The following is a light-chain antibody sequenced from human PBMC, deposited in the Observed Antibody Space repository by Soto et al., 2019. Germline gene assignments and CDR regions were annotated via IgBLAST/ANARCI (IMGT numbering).Light chain of an antibody. Sequence: DIVLTQTPLSSPVTLGQPASISCRSSQSLLHDAGNTYLSWLHQRPGQPPRLLIYQVSNRVSGVPDRFSGSGARTDFTLRISSVEAEDVGIYYCMQATQVPLTFGGGTSVEI. V-gene: IGKV2-24*01. CDR3: MQATQVPLT. J-gene: IGKJ4*01. CDR2: QVS. CDR1: QSLLHDAGNTY.